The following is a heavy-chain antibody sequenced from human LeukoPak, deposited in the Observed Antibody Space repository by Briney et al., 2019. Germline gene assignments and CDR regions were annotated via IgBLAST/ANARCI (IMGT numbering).Heavy chain of an antibody. CDR1: GGPFSGYY. CDR3: AGGRGSIAAAAH. J-gene: IGHJ4*02. CDR2: INHSGST. V-gene: IGHV4-34*01. D-gene: IGHD6-13*01. Sequence: SETLSLTCAVYGGPFSGYYWSWIRQPPGKGLEWIGEINHSGSTNYNPSLKSRVTISVDTSKNQFSLKLSPVTAADTAVYYCAGGRGSIAAAAHWGQGTLVTVSS.